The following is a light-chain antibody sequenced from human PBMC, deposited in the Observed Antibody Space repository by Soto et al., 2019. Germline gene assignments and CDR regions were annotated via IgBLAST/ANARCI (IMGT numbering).Light chain of an antibody. V-gene: IGKV3-20*01. Sequence: EIVLTQSPGTLSLSPGERVTLSCRASQSVPANYLAWYQQKPGQAPRLLIYGASNRATGIPDRFSGSGSGIDFTLTVSRLEPEDFAVYYCLQYGTPWWTFGQGARVEIK. J-gene: IGKJ1*01. CDR2: GAS. CDR3: LQYGTPWWT. CDR1: QSVPANY.